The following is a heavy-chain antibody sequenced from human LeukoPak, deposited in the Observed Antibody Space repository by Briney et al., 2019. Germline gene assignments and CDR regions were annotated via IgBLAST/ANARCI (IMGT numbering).Heavy chain of an antibody. CDR2: ISHDSGVR. CDR1: GFIFSRDS. Sequence: GGSLRLSCEASGFIFSRDSMNWVRQAPGKGLEWISYISHDSGVRYYADSVRGRFTISRDNSKNTLYLQMNSLRAEDTAVYYCAKDYDFWSGYSDYWGQGTLVTVSS. V-gene: IGHV3-48*01. J-gene: IGHJ4*02. D-gene: IGHD3-3*01. CDR3: AKDYDFWSGYSDY.